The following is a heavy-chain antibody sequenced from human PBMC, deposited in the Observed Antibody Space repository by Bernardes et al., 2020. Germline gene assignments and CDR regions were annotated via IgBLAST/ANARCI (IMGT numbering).Heavy chain of an antibody. Sequence: GGSLRLSCAASGFTFSNFWMSWVRQAPGKGLEWVANINQDGTETYSVGSVKDRFTISRDNAKNSLYLQMNRLRAEDTAVYYCARDFHYFDSSGFYWFEYWGQGTLVTVSS. CDR1: GFTFSNFW. CDR3: ARDFHYFDSSGFYWFEY. D-gene: IGHD3-22*01. V-gene: IGHV3-7*01. J-gene: IGHJ4*02. CDR2: INQDGTET.